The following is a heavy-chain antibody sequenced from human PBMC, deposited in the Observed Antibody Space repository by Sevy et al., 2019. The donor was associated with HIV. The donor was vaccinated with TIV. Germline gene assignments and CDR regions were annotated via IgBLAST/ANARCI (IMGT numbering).Heavy chain of an antibody. D-gene: IGHD6-13*01. CDR3: ARGIAAPRGMDV. J-gene: IGHJ6*02. CDR1: GDSISGYY. Sequence: SETLSLTCTVSGDSISGYYWSWIRQPPGNGLEWIGYFYYSASTNYNPSLKSRVTISVDTTKNQVSLKVRSLTAADTAVYYCARGIAAPRGMDVWGQGTTVTVSS. CDR2: FYYSAST. V-gene: IGHV4-59*01.